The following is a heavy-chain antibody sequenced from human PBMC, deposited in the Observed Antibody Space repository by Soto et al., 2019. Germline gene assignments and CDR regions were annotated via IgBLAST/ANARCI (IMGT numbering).Heavy chain of an antibody. CDR2: INSDGSNT. CDR1: GFTFSNYW. Sequence: GGSLRLSCTVSGFTFSNYWMHWVRQAPGEGLVWVSRINSDGSNTDYADSVRGRFTISRDNAKNTLYLQMNSLRAEDTAVYFCVRPILNINFMDVWGKGTTVTVSS. D-gene: IGHD2-15*01. J-gene: IGHJ6*03. V-gene: IGHV3-74*01. CDR3: VRPILNINFMDV.